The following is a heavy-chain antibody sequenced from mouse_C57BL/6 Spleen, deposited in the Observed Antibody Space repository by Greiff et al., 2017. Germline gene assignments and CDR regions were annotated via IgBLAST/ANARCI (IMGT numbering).Heavy chain of an antibody. V-gene: IGHV2-2*01. D-gene: IGHD1-1*01. J-gene: IGHJ4*01. CDR3: ARLDVVATDY. CDR2: IWSGGST. Sequence: VQLQQSGPGLVQPSQSLSITCTVSGFSLTSYGVHWVRQSPGKGLEWLGVIWSGGSTDYNAAFISRLSISKDNSKSQVFFKMNSLQADDTAIYYCARLDVVATDYWGQGTSVTVSS. CDR1: GFSLTSYG.